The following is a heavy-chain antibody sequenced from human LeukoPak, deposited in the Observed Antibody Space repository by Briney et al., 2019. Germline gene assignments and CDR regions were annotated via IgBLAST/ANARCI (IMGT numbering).Heavy chain of an antibody. CDR3: AKDDGESLWFFGNDY. CDR1: GFTFSSYA. V-gene: IGHV3-23*01. CDR2: ISGSGGST. J-gene: IGHJ4*02. Sequence: GGSLRLSCAASGFTFSSYAMSWVRQAPGKGLEWVSAISGSGGSTYYADSVKGRFTISRDNSKNTLYLQMNSLGAEDTAVYYCAKDDGESLWFFGNDYWGQGTLVTVSS. D-gene: IGHD5-18*01.